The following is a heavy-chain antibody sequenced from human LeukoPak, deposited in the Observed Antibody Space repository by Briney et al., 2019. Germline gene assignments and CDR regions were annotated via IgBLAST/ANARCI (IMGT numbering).Heavy chain of an antibody. Sequence: ASVKVSCKVSGSTLTELSMHWVRQAPGKGLEWMGGFDPEDGETIYAQKFQGRVTMTEDTSTDTAYMELSSLRSEDTAVYYCAVGGIAVASQFDYWGQGTLVTVSS. V-gene: IGHV1-24*01. CDR1: GSTLTELS. CDR2: FDPEDGET. D-gene: IGHD6-19*01. CDR3: AVGGIAVASQFDY. J-gene: IGHJ4*02.